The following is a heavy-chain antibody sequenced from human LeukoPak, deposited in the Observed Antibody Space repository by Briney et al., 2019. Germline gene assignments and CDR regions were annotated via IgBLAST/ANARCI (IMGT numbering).Heavy chain of an antibody. CDR1: GGSISSYY. Sequence: SETLSLTCTVSGGSISSYYWSWIRQPPGKGLEWIGYIYYSGSTNYNPSLKSRVTISVDTSKNQFSLKLSSVTAADTAVYYCARACVEWGVAGTCYYYGMDVWGQGTTVTVSS. J-gene: IGHJ6*02. CDR2: IYYSGST. D-gene: IGHD6-19*01. V-gene: IGHV4-59*01. CDR3: ARACVEWGVAGTCYYYGMDV.